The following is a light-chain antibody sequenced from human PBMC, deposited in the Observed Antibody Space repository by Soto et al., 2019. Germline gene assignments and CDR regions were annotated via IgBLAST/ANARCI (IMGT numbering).Light chain of an antibody. CDR2: SLS. CDR1: QSITTR. CDR3: QQSYNTPRT. V-gene: IGKV1-39*01. J-gene: IGKJ1*01. Sequence: DLVMTQSPSYLSASVGDSVIITCRASQSITTRLNWYQQKPGNAPKLLIHSLSTLQTGVPSRFSASGSGTDFSLTISGLQPEDFATYYCQQSYNTPRTFGPGTRVDIK.